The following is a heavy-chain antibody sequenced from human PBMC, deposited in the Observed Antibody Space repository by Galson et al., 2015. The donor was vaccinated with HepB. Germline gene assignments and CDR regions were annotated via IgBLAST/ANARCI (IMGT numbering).Heavy chain of an antibody. CDR2: ISYDGSNK. Sequence: SLRLSCAASGFTFSSYGMHWVRQAPGKGLEWVAVISYDGSNKYYADSVKGRFTISRDNSKNTLYLQMNSLRAEDTAVYYCAKDRQWLVSYYFDYWGQGTLVTVSS. V-gene: IGHV3-30*18. CDR3: AKDRQWLVSYYFDY. CDR1: GFTFSSYG. J-gene: IGHJ4*02. D-gene: IGHD6-19*01.